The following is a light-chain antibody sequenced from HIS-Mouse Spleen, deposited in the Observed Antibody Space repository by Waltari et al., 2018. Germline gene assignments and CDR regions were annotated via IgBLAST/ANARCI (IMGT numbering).Light chain of an antibody. V-gene: IGKV4-1*01. CDR1: QSVLYSSTNKNY. J-gene: IGKJ4*01. CDR3: QQYYSTPQLT. Sequence: DIVMTQSPDSLAVSLGERATINCKSSQSVLYSSTNKNYLAWYQQKPGQPPKLLIYWASTRESGVPDRFSGSGSGTDFTLTISSLQAEDVAVYYCQQYYSTPQLTFGGGTKVEIK. CDR2: WAS.